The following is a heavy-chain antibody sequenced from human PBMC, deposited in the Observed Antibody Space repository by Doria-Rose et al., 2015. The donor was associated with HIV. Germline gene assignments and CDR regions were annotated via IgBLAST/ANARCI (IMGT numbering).Heavy chain of an antibody. V-gene: IGHV3-21*01. CDR2: ISSTSAYI. J-gene: IGHJ4*02. CDR1: GFTFSSHY. Sequence: VQLVQSGGGLVRPGGSLRLSCATSGFTFSSHYINWVRQAPGKGLEWVSSISSTSAYIDYADSVSGRFTISRDNARNSLYLQMDSLRAEDTAIYYCATGVTLDYWGQGTLVTVAS. D-gene: IGHD3-10*01. CDR3: ATGVTLDY.